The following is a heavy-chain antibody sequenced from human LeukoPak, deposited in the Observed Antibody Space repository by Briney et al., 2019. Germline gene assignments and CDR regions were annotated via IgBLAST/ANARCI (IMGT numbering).Heavy chain of an antibody. Sequence: GGSLRLSCAASGFTVSSNYMSWVRQAPGKGLEWVSVIYSGGGTYYADSVKGRFTISRDNSKNTLYLQMNSLRAEDTAVYYCAREKDNWGIDAFDFWGQGTMVTVSS. CDR3: AREKDNWGIDAFDF. J-gene: IGHJ3*01. D-gene: IGHD3-16*01. CDR1: GFTVSSNY. CDR2: IYSGGGT. V-gene: IGHV3-66*01.